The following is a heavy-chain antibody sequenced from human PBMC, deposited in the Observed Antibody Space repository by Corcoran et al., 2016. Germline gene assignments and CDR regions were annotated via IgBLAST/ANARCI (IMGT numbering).Heavy chain of an antibody. CDR1: GGTFSSYA. D-gene: IGHD3-3*01. CDR2: IIPIFGTA. V-gene: IGHV1-69*01. CDR3: ARDTSDYYDFWRGYGMDV. Sequence: QVQLVQSGAEVKKPGSSVKVSCKASGGTFSSYAISWVRQAPGQGLEWMGGIIPIFGTANYAQKFQGRVTITADESTSTAYMELSSLRSEDTAVYYCARDTSDYYDFWRGYGMDVWGQGTTVTVSS. J-gene: IGHJ6*02.